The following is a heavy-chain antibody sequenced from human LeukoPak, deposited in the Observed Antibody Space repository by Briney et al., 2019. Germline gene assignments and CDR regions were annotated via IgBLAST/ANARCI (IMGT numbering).Heavy chain of an antibody. CDR2: IIPIFGTA. D-gene: IGHD3-10*01. CDR3: ARSMVRGVTPRYYYYYMGV. CDR1: GGTFSSYA. Sequence: ASVKVSCKASGGTFSSYAISWVRQAPGQGLEWMGGIIPIFGTANYAQKFQGRVTITADKSTSTAYMELSSLRSEDTAVYYCARSMVRGVTPRYYYYYMGVWGKGTTVTVSS. V-gene: IGHV1-69*06. J-gene: IGHJ6*03.